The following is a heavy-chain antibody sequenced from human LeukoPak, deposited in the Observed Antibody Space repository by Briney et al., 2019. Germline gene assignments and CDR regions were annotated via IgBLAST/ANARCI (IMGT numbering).Heavy chain of an antibody. CDR3: ARDMVRGVIIVPYYFDY. D-gene: IGHD3-10*01. CDR2: ISSSSSYI. Sequence: SGGSLRLSCAASGFTFSSYSMNWVRQAPGKGLEWVSSISSSSSYIYYADSVKGRFTISRDNAKNSLYLQMNSLRAEDTAVYYCARDMVRGVIIVPYYFDYWGQGTLVTVSS. CDR1: GFTFSSYS. V-gene: IGHV3-21*04. J-gene: IGHJ4*02.